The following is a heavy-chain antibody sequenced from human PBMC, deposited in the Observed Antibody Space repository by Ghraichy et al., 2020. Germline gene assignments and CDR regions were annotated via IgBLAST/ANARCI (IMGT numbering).Heavy chain of an antibody. J-gene: IGHJ6*02. CDR2: INPNSGGT. Sequence: GESLNISCKASGYTFTGYYMHWVRQAPGQGLEWMGWINPNSGGTNYAQKFQGRVTMTRDTSISTAYMELSRLRSDDTAVYYCARFSGRLGVNAHYYYGMDVWGQGITVTVSS. V-gene: IGHV1-2*02. CDR1: GYTFTGYY. CDR3: ARFSGRLGVNAHYYYGMDV. D-gene: IGHD3-10*01.